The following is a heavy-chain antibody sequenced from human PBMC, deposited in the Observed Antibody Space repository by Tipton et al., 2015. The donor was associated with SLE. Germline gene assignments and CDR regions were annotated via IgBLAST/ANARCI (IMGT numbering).Heavy chain of an antibody. Sequence: TLSLTCTVSGGSISSYYWSWIRQPPGKGLEWIGYIYYSGSTNYNPSLKSRVTISVDTSKNQFSLKLSSVTAADTAVYYCARDNDTSPGASDIWGQGTMVTVSS. D-gene: IGHD3-22*01. CDR2: IYYSGST. J-gene: IGHJ3*02. CDR3: ARDNDTSPGASDI. V-gene: IGHV4-59*12. CDR1: GGSISSYY.